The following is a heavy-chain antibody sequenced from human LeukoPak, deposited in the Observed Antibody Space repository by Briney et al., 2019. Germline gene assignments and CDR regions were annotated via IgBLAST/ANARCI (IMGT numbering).Heavy chain of an antibody. CDR1: GGSISSGGYY. V-gene: IGHV4-30-2*01. CDR3: ARAIVVVPAAMVWFDP. D-gene: IGHD2-2*01. J-gene: IGHJ5*02. Sequence: SETLSLTCTVSGGSISSGGYYWSWIRQPPGKGLEWIGYIYHSGSTYYNPSLKSRVTISVDRSKNQFSLKLSSVTAADTAVYYCARAIVVVPAAMVWFDPWGQGTLVTVSS. CDR2: IYHSGST.